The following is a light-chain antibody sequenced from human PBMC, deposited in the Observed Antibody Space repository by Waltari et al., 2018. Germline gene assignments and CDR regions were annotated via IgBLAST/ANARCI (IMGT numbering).Light chain of an antibody. CDR3: AAWDDSLIGYV. CDR2: SEN. V-gene: IGLV1-44*01. CDR1: SSNIGNNV. J-gene: IGLJ1*01. Sequence: QSVLTQPPSASGTPGQRVTISCSGSSSNIGNNVVNWYQQLPGTAPKPLIDSENQRPPGVPDRFSGSRSGTSASLAISGLQSEDEADYYWAAWDDSLIGYVFGTGTQVTVL.